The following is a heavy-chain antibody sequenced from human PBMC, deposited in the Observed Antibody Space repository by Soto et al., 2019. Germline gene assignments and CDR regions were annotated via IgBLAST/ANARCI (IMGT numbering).Heavy chain of an antibody. D-gene: IGHD6-13*01. CDR1: GYTFTGSY. CDR3: ARVLAAAATFDY. V-gene: IGHV1-2*02. CDR2: INPNSGGT. Sequence: ASVKVSCKASGYTFTGSYMHWVRQAPGQGLEWMGWINPNSGGTNYAQKFQGRVTMTRDTSISTAYMELSRLRSDDTAVYYCARVLAAAATFDYWGQGTLVTVSS. J-gene: IGHJ4*02.